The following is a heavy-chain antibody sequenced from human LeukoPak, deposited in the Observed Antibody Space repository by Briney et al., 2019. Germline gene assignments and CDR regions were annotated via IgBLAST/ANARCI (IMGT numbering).Heavy chain of an antibody. CDR3: ARANY. CDR1: GFTFGNSW. V-gene: IGHV3-7*01. Sequence: GGSLRLSCAASGFTFGNSWMSWARQAPGKGLEWVANIKQDGSEKYYVDSVKGRFTISRDNAKNSLYLQMNSLRADDTAVYYCARANYWGQGTLVTVSS. J-gene: IGHJ4*02. CDR2: IKQDGSEK.